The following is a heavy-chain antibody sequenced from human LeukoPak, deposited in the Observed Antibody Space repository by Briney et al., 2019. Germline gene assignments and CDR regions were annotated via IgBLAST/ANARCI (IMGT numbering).Heavy chain of an antibody. CDR3: SRENGAFSPLGY. Sequence: SGTLSLTCGVSGGSITSTNWWSWVRQPPGQGLEWIGEVSLSGLTNYNPSLSSRVIMALDTSKNHLSLHLTSVTAADTAVYYCSRENGAFSPLGYWGQGSLVTVLS. CDR2: VSLSGLT. D-gene: IGHD2-8*01. V-gene: IGHV4-4*02. CDR1: GGSITSTNW. J-gene: IGHJ4*02.